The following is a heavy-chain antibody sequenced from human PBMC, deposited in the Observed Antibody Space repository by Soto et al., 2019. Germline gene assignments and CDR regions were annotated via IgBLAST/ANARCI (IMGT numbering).Heavy chain of an antibody. Sequence: GSLRLSCAASGFTFSSYAMSWVRQAPGKGLEWVSAISGSGGSTYYADSVKGRFTISRDNSKNTLYLQMNSLRAEDTAVYYCAKESCSSTSCYEDYYYGMDVWGQGTTVTVSS. CDR3: AKESCSSTSCYEDYYYGMDV. D-gene: IGHD2-2*01. CDR2: ISGSGGST. J-gene: IGHJ6*02. V-gene: IGHV3-23*01. CDR1: GFTFSSYA.